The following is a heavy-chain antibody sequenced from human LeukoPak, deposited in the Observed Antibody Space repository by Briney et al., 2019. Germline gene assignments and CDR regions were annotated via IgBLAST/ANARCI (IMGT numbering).Heavy chain of an antibody. CDR3: ARDLEGSYYVWAY. V-gene: IGHV1-69*13. CDR2: IIPIFGTA. D-gene: IGHD1-26*01. CDR1: GGTFSSYA. Sequence: SVKVSCKASGGTFSSYAISWVRQAPGQGLEWMGGIIPIFGTANYAQKFQGRVTITADESTSTAYMELSSLRSEDTAVYYCARDLEGSYYVWAYWGQGTLVTVSS. J-gene: IGHJ4*02.